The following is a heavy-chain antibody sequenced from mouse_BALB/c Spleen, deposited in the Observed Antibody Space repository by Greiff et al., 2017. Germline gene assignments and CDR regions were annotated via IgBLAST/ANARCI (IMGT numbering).Heavy chain of an antibody. V-gene: IGHV14-3*02. CDR1: GFNIKDTY. J-gene: IGHJ4*01. CDR3: ARSGGSSPYYAMDY. Sequence: EVKLEESGAELVKPGASVKLSCTASGFNIKDTYMHWVKQRPEQGLEWIGRIDPANGNTKDDPKFQGKATITADTSSNTAYLQLSSLTSEDTAVYYCARSGGSSPYYAMDYWGQGTAVTVAS. D-gene: IGHD1-1*01. CDR2: IDPANGNT.